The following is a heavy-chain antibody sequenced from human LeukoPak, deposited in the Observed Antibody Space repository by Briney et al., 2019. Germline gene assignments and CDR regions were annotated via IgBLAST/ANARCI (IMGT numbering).Heavy chain of an antibody. CDR2: IYSGGST. D-gene: IGHD3-10*01. Sequence: PGGSLRLSCAASGFTVSSNYMSWVRQAPGKGLEWVSVIYSGGSTYYADSVKGRFTISRHSSKNTLYLQVNSLRAEDTAVYYCASNYGSGSLEYWGQGTLVTVSS. CDR1: GFTVSSNY. CDR3: ASNYGSGSLEY. V-gene: IGHV3-53*04. J-gene: IGHJ4*02.